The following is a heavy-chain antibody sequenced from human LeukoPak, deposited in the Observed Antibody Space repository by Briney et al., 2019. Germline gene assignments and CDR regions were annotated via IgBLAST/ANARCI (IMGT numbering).Heavy chain of an antibody. CDR3: AKDRRRGYSYGLY. Sequence: QPGGSLRLSCAASGFTLSSYAMSWVRQARGKGGEGVSAISGRGGSTYYADCGKGRYNISRDNRKNTVYVQMNSRRAEDTAVYYCAKDRRRGYSYGLYWGQGTLVTVSS. J-gene: IGHJ4*02. D-gene: IGHD5-18*01. CDR1: GFTLSSYA. CDR2: ISGRGGST. V-gene: IGHV3-23*01.